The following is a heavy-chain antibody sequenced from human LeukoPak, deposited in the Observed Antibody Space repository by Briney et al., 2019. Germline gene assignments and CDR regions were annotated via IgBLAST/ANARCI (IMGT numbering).Heavy chain of an antibody. CDR3: ARLWYYYDSSGYYYYYGMDV. CDR2: IYYSGST. CDR1: GGSISSYY. J-gene: IGHJ6*02. Sequence: PSETLSLTCTVSGGSISSYYWSWIRQPPGKGLEWIGYIYYSGSTNYNPSLKSRVTISVDTSKNQFSLKLSSVTAADTAVYYCARLWYYYDSSGYYYYYGMDVWGQGTTVTVSS. D-gene: IGHD3-22*01. V-gene: IGHV4-59*01.